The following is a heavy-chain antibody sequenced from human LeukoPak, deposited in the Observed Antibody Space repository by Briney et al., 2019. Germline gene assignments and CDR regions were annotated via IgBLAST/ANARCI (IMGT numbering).Heavy chain of an antibody. D-gene: IGHD3-22*01. Sequence: GGSLRLSCAASGFTFSSYSMNWVRQAPGKGLEWVSSISSSSSYIYYADSVKGRFTISRDSAKNSLYLQMNSLRAEDTAVYYCARDLNAEDSSGYQDWGQGTLVTVSS. J-gene: IGHJ4*02. CDR3: ARDLNAEDSSGYQD. CDR2: ISSSSSYI. CDR1: GFTFSSYS. V-gene: IGHV3-21*01.